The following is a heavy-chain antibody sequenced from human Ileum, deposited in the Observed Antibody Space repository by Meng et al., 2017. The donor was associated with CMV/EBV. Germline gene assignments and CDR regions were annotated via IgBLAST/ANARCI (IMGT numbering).Heavy chain of an antibody. V-gene: IGHV3-23*01. D-gene: IGHD2-15*01. CDR3: AKEGLGCSGGSCSFDY. J-gene: IGHJ4*02. CDR2: ISGSAVST. Sequence: SGFTFSSYAMSWVRQAPGKGLEWVSGISGSAVSTYYADSVKGRFTISRDNSKNTLYLQMNSLRAEDTAVYYCAKEGLGCSGGSCSFDYWGQGTLVTVS. CDR1: GFTFSSYA.